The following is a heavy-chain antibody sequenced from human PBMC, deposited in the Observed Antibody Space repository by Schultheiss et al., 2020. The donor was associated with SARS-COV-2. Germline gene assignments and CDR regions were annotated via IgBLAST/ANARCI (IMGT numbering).Heavy chain of an antibody. V-gene: IGHV3-30-3*01. J-gene: IGHJ4*02. Sequence: GGSLRLSCAASGFTFSSYAMHWVRQAPGKGLEWVAVISYDGSNKYYADSVKGRFTISRDNSKNTLYLQMNSLRAEDTAVYYCARDRSGVGTHFDYWGQGTLVTVSS. CDR1: GFTFSSYA. CDR3: ARDRSGVGTHFDY. D-gene: IGHD1-7*01. CDR2: ISYDGSNK.